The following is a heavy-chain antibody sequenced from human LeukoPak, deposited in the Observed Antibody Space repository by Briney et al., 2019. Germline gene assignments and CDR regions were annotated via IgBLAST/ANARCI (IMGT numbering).Heavy chain of an antibody. V-gene: IGHV3-33*01. J-gene: IGHJ6*02. D-gene: IGHD1-26*01. CDR2: IWYDGSNK. Sequence: GGSLRLSCAASGFTFGSYGMHWVRQAPGKGLEWVAVIWYDGSNKYYADSVKGRFTISRDNSKNTLYLQMNSLRAEDTAVYYCARVGASYYYGMDVWGQGTTVTVSS. CDR1: GFTFGSYG. CDR3: ARVGASYYYGMDV.